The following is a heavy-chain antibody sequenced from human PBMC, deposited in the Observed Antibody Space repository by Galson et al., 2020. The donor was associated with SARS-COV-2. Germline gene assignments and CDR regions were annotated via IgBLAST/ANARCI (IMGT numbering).Heavy chain of an antibody. D-gene: IGHD3-9*01. CDR1: GFTFSSYA. Sequence: GGSLRLSCAASGFTFSSYAMHWVRQAPGKGLEWVAVISYDGSNKYYADSVKGRFTISRDNSKNTLYLQMNSLRAEDTAVYYCARGLRYFAWLTHFDYWGQGTLVTVSS. V-gene: IGHV3-30*04. J-gene: IGHJ4*02. CDR3: ARGLRYFAWLTHFDY. CDR2: ISYDGSNK.